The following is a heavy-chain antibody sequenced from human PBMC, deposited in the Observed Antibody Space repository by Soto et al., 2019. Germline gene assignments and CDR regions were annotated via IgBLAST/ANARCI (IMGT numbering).Heavy chain of an antibody. J-gene: IGHJ3*02. CDR1: GGSISSSSYY. CDR3: AKGGSGSYSNAFDI. CDR2: IYYSGST. V-gene: IGHV4-39*01. Sequence: QLQLQESGPGLVKPSETLSLTCTVSGGSISSSSYYWDWIRQPPGKGLEWIGSIYYSGSTYYNPSPTSRVTISVDTSKNQFSLKLSSVTAADTAVYYCAKGGSGSYSNAFDIWGQGTMVTVSS. D-gene: IGHD3-10*01.